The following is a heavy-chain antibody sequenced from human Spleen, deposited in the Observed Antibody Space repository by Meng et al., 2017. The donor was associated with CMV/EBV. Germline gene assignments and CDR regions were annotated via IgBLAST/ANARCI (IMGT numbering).Heavy chain of an antibody. D-gene: IGHD2-15*01. V-gene: IGHV5-51*01. Sequence: GGSLRLSCKASGSSFTNWIGWVRQMPGKGLEWMGSIYPADSDTKYSPSFQGQVTISVDKSISTACLQWSSLKASDTAMYYCARLLPGYYFDYWGQGTLVTVSS. CDR3: ARLLPGYYFDY. J-gene: IGHJ4*02. CDR2: IYPADSDT. CDR1: GSSFTNW.